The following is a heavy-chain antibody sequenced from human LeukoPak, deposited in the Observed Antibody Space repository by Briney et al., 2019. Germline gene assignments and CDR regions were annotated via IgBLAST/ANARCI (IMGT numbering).Heavy chain of an antibody. J-gene: IGHJ2*01. CDR2: IYYSGST. CDR3: ARVYYSSSYDYWYFDL. Sequence: PSETLSLTCTVSGGSISSSSYYWGWIRQPPGKGLEWIGSIYYSGSTNYNRSLKSRVTISVDTSKNQFSLKLSSVTAADTAVYYCARVYYSSSYDYWYFDLWGRGTLVTVSS. D-gene: IGHD6-13*01. CDR1: GGSISSSSYY. V-gene: IGHV4-39*07.